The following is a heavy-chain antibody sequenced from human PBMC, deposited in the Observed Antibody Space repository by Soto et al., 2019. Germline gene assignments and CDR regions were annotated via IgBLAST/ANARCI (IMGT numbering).Heavy chain of an antibody. Sequence: SETLSLTCTVSGGSISSYYWSWIRQPPGKGLEWIGYIYYSGSTNYNPSLKSRVTISVDTSKNQFSLKLSSVTAADTAVYYCARSAAGTIDYWGQGTLVTVSS. CDR2: IYYSGST. V-gene: IGHV4-59*08. D-gene: IGHD6-13*01. CDR1: GGSISSYY. CDR3: ARSAAGTIDY. J-gene: IGHJ4*02.